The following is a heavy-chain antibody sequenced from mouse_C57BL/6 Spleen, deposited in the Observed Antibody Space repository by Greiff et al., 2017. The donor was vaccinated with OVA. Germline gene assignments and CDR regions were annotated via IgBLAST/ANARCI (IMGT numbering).Heavy chain of an antibody. D-gene: IGHD3-2*02. CDR3: ARERQLRPHFDY. CDR1: GYTFTSYW. V-gene: IGHV1-52*01. CDR2: IDPSDSET. J-gene: IGHJ2*01. Sequence: QVQLQQPGAELVRPGSSVTLSCKASGYTFTSYWMHWVKQRPIQGLEWIGNIDPSDSETHYNQKFKDKATLTVDKSSSTAYMQLSSLTSEDSAVYYCARERQLRPHFDYWGQGTTLTVSS.